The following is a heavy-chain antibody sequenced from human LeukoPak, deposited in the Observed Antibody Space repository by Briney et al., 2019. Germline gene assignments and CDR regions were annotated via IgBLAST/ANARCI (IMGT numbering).Heavy chain of an antibody. J-gene: IGHJ5*02. V-gene: IGHV4-39*07. CDR1: GGSISSSSYY. CDR3: ASRSGSSWYFWFDP. Sequence: KPSETLSLTCTVSGGSISSSSYYWSWIRQPPGKGLEWIREINHSGSTNYNPSLKSRVTISVDTSKNQFSLKLSSVTAADTAVYYCASRSGSSWYFWFDPWGQGTLVTVSS. CDR2: INHSGST. D-gene: IGHD6-13*01.